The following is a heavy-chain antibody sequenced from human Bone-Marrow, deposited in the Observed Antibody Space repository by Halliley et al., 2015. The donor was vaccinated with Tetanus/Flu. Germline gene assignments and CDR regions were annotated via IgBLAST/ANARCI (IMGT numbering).Heavy chain of an antibody. Sequence: GLEWLSVIQRSGYTYYADSGKGRFTTSRDNSKNTVYLQMNRLRAEDTAVYYCATDLDYADAFDIWGQGTMVTVSS. D-gene: IGHD4-17*01. J-gene: IGHJ3*02. CDR3: ATDLDYADAFDI. CDR2: IQRSGYT. V-gene: IGHV3-53*01.